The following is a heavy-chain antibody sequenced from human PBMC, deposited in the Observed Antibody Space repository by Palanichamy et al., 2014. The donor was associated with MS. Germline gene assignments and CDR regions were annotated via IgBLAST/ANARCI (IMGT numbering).Heavy chain of an antibody. CDR3: AKGADWSYYYHYMDV. Sequence: EVHLVESGGRLVQPGRSPETLLCSLWISPLMIMPCTGSGKRPGKGLEWVSGLSWNSGSIGYADSVKGRFTISRDNANNSLYLQMNSLRVEDTALYYCAKGADWSYYYHYMDVWGKGTTVTVSS. J-gene: IGHJ6*03. CDR2: LSWNSGSI. D-gene: IGHD1-1*01. V-gene: IGHV3-9*01. CDR1: ISPLMIMP.